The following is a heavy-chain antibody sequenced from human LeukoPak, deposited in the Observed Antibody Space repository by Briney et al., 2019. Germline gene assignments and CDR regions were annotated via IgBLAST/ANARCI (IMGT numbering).Heavy chain of an antibody. Sequence: PGGSLRLSCAASGFTFSSYSMNWVRQAPGKGLEWVSYISSSSSTIYYADSVKGRFTISRDNAKNSLYLQMNSLRAEDTAVYYCAKGGYYGAGSYYSPDYWGQGTLVTASS. CDR3: AKGGYYGAGSYYSPDY. D-gene: IGHD3-10*01. CDR2: ISSSSSTI. J-gene: IGHJ4*02. CDR1: GFTFSSYS. V-gene: IGHV3-48*01.